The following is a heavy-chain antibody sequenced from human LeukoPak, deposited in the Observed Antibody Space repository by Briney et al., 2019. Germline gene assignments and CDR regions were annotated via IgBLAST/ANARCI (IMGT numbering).Heavy chain of an antibody. CDR1: GFTFGDYT. D-gene: IGHD3-3*01. CDR3: AKGHFGAGHY. V-gene: IGHV3-43*02. J-gene: IGHJ4*02. Sequence: PGGSLRLSCAASGFTFGDYTMHWFRQPPGTGLQWLSLITGDGGTTSYAGSVKGRFTISRDNSKKSLYLHMSSLRNEDTALYYCAKGHFGAGHYWGQGTLVTVSS. CDR2: ITGDGGTT.